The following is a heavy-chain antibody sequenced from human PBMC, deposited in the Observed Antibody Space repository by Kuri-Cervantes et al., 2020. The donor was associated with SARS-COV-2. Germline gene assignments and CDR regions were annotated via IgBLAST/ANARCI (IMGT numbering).Heavy chain of an antibody. CDR2: ISYDGSNK. CDR3: AKDRIGVPDF. D-gene: IGHD2-15*01. CDR1: GFTFSSYA. V-gene: IGHV3-30-3*01. Sequence: GESLKISCAASGFTFSSYAMHWVRQAPGKGLEWVAVISYDGSNKYYADSVRGRFTISRDNSKNTLYLQMNSLRAEDTAVYYCAKDRIGVPDFWGQGTLVTVSS. J-gene: IGHJ4*02.